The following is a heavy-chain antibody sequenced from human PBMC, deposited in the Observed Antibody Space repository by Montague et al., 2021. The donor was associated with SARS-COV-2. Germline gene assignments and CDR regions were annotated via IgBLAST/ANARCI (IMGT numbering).Heavy chain of an antibody. CDR3: ASLGSPAYCGGDCYLRDYGMDV. V-gene: IGHV4-34*01. J-gene: IGHJ6*02. Sequence: SETLSLTCAVYGGSFHIFSWGWIRQSPGKGLEWIGEVDHSGNTKYNPSLKSRVTISMDTSKSQVSLKINSVTAADTAVYFCASLGSPAYCGGDCYLRDYGMDVWGQGTRVTVSS. CDR1: GGSFHIFS. CDR2: VDHSGNT. D-gene: IGHD2-21*02.